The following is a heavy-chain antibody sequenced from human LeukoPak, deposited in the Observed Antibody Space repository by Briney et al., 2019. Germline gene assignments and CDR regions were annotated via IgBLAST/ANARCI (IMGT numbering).Heavy chain of an antibody. D-gene: IGHD2-2*01. Sequence: SQTLSLTCTVSGGSISSGGYYWSWIRQPPGKGLEWIGYIYHSGSTYYNPSLKSRVTISVDRSKNQFSLKLSSVTAADTAVYYCARVRFDPYQLQYYFDYWGQGTLVTVSS. CDR2: IYHSGST. CDR3: ARVRFDPYQLQYYFDY. J-gene: IGHJ4*02. CDR1: GGSISSGGYY. V-gene: IGHV4-30-2*01.